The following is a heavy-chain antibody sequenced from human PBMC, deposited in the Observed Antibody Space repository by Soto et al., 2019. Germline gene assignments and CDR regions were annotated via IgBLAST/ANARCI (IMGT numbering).Heavy chain of an antibody. CDR3: ARDPGGSSWYFYFDY. CDR1: GYTFTGYY. CDR2: INPNSGGT. J-gene: IGHJ4*02. V-gene: IGHV1-2*04. Sequence: ASVKVSCKASGYTFTGYYMHWVRQAPGQGLEWMGWINPNSGGTNYAQKFQGWVTMTRDTSISTAYMELSRLRSDDMAVYYCARDPGGSSWYFYFDYWGQGTLVTVSS. D-gene: IGHD6-13*01.